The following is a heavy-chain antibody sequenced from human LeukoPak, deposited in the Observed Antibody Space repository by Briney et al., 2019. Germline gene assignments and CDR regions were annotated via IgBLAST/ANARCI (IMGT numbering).Heavy chain of an antibody. CDR2: IRSDGSNK. D-gene: IGHD2-21*02. Sequence: PGGSLRLACAASGFTFGSYGMHWVRQAPGKGLEWVTFIRSDGSNKYYADSVKGRFTISRDNSKNTLYLQMNTLIADDTAVYYCAKGVKQMVVVTAQHYLDYWGQGTLVTVSS. CDR3: AKGVKQMVVVTAQHYLDY. V-gene: IGHV3-30*02. J-gene: IGHJ4*02. CDR1: GFTFGSYG.